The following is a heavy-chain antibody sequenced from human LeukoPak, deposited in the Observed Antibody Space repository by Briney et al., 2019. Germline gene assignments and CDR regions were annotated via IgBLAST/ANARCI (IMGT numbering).Heavy chain of an antibody. CDR2: IYYSGST. CDR1: GVSISSSSYY. J-gene: IGHJ5*02. CDR3: AREGGDIVLVPAANWFDP. D-gene: IGHD2-2*01. Sequence: SETLSLTCTVSGVSISSSSYYWGWIRQPPGKGLEWIGSIYYSGSTYYNPSLRSRVTICVGTSKNQFSLKLSSVTAADTAVYYCAREGGDIVLVPAANWFDPWGQGTLVTVSS. V-gene: IGHV4-39*02.